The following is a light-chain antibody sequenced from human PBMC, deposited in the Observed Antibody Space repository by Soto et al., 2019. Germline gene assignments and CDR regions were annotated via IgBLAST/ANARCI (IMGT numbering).Light chain of an antibody. CDR2: GNT. CDR3: AAWDDSLRGYV. V-gene: IGLV1-47*02. Sequence: QSVLSQPPSASGTPGQRVTISCSGSSSNIGRNYIYLYQQLPGTAPKLLIYGNTQRPSGVPDRFSGSKSGTSVSLAISGLRSEDEADYYCAAWDDSLRGYVFGTGTKVTVL. CDR1: SSNIGRNY. J-gene: IGLJ1*01.